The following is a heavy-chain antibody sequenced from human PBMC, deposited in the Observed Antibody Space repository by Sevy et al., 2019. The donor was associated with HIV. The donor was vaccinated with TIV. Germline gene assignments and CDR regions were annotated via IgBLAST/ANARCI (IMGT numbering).Heavy chain of an antibody. D-gene: IGHD6-19*01. Sequence: GGSLRLSCAISGFIVNDKYIIWVRQAPGKGLEWVSVIFSSGSTYYGDSAKGRFTISRDNSKNTVYLQMNSVRAEDTAVYYCVSLFLSYRSGWSYFDYWGQGTLVTVSS. CDR1: GFIVNDKY. V-gene: IGHV3-66*02. J-gene: IGHJ4*02. CDR2: IFSSGST. CDR3: VSLFLSYRSGWSYFDY.